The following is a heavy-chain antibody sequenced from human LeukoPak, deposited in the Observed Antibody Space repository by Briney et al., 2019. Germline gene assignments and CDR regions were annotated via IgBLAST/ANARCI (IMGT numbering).Heavy chain of an antibody. CDR3: AKEYSTFTTVDLFDP. D-gene: IGHD1-1*01. V-gene: IGHV3-30-3*01. CDR2: ISYDGSNK. Sequence: GGSLRLSCAASGFTFSSYAMHWVRQAPGKGLEWVAVISYDGSNKYYADSVKGRFTISRDNSKNTLYLQMNSLRAEDTAVYYCAKEYSTFTTVDLFDPWGQGTLVTVSS. CDR1: GFTFSSYA. J-gene: IGHJ5*02.